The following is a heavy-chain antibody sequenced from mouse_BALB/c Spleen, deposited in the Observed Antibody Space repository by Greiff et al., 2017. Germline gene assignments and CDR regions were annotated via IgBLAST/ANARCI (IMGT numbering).Heavy chain of an antibody. J-gene: IGHJ3*01. CDR1: GYTFTSYW. CDR3: ARWNYYGRGFAY. V-gene: IGHV1-69*02. D-gene: IGHD1-1*01. Sequence: QVHVKQPGAELVKPGASVKLSCKASGYTFTSYWMHWVKQRPGQGLEWIGEIDPSDSYTNYNQKFKGKATLTVDKSSSTAYMQLSSLTSEDSAVYYCARWNYYGRGFAYWGQGTLVTVSA. CDR2: IDPSDSYT.